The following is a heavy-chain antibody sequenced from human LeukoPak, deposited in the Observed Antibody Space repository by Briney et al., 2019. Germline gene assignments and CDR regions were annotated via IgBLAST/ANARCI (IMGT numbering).Heavy chain of an antibody. CDR3: SRGLHDYGDSNYYFDQ. CDR1: GFTFGDDA. CDR2: IRKKGYGETT. J-gene: IGHJ4*02. V-gene: IGHV3-49*03. Sequence: PGGSLRLSCIASGFTFGDDAWSWFRQAPGKGLESLAFIRKKGYGETTDYAASVRGRFTVSRDDAISVAYLQMNSLQTEDTALYYCSRGLHDYGDSNYYFDQWGRGTLVIVSS. D-gene: IGHD4-17*01.